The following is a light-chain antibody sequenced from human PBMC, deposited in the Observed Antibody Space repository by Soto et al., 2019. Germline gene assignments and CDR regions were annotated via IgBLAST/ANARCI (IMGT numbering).Light chain of an antibody. CDR2: AAS. CDR1: QGISSF. Sequence: DLQLTQSPSFLSASVGDRVTITCRASQGISSFLAWYQQKPGKAPKLLIYAASTLQSGVPSRFSGSGSGTEFTLTISSLKPEDFATYYCQQLNTYPYTFPQGTKLEIK. V-gene: IGKV1-9*01. CDR3: QQLNTYPYT. J-gene: IGKJ2*01.